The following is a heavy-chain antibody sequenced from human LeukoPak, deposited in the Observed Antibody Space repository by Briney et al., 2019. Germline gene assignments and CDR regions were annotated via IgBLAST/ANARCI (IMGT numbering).Heavy chain of an antibody. J-gene: IGHJ4*02. CDR3: ARGRRSHLVGY. CDR1: GGSFSGYY. CDR2: INHSGST. D-gene: IGHD2-2*01. V-gene: IGHV4-34*01. Sequence: SETLSLTCAVYGGSFSGYYWSWIRQPPGKGLEWIGEINHSGSTNYNQSLKSRVTISVDTSKNQFSLKLSSVTAADTAVYYCARGRRSHLVGYWGQGTLVTVSS.